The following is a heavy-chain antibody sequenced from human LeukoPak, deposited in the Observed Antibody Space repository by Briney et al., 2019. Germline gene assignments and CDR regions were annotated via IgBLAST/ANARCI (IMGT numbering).Heavy chain of an antibody. CDR2: IYYSGST. V-gene: IGHV4-59*11. D-gene: IGHD3-3*01. CDR1: GGSISSHY. CDR3: AREIDLFDI. Sequence: KPSETLSLTCTVSGGSISSHYWSWIRQPPGKGLEWIGYIYYSGSTNYNPSLKSRVTISVDTSKNQCSLKLSSVTAADTAVYYCAREIDLFDIWGQGTMVTVSS. J-gene: IGHJ3*02.